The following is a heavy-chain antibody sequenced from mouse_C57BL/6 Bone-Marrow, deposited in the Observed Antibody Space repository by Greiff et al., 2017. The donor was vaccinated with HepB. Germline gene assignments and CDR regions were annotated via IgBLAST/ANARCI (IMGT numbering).Heavy chain of an antibody. Sequence: QVQLKQSGPELVKPGASMKLSCKASGYTFTSYDINWVKQRPGQGLEWIGWIYPRDGSTKYNEKFKGKATLTVDTSSSTAYMELHSLTSEDSAVYFCARPLYYSNFAYWGQGTLVTVSA. CDR1: GYTFTSYD. D-gene: IGHD2-5*01. CDR2: IYPRDGST. CDR3: ARPLYYSNFAY. J-gene: IGHJ3*01. V-gene: IGHV1-85*01.